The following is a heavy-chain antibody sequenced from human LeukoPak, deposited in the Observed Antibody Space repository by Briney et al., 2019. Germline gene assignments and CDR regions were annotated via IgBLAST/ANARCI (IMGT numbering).Heavy chain of an antibody. CDR1: GDPIRSDSYY. CDR3: ARDRSSGWLNWFDP. J-gene: IGHJ5*02. CDR2: IYASGST. V-gene: IGHV4-61*02. D-gene: IGHD6-19*01. Sequence: SQTLSLTCTVSGDPIRSDSYYWNWLRQPAGKGLEWSGRIYASGSTNYNPSLKSRVTISLDTSRNRFSLNLSSVTATDTAVYFCARDRSSGWLNWFDPWGQGTLVTVSP.